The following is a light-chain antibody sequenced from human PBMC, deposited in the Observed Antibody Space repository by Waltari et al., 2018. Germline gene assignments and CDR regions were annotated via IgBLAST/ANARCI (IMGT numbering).Light chain of an antibody. Sequence: EIVLTQSPGTLSFSPGKEATLPCRAGQSVSSSYLAWYQQNPGQAPRLLIYGASSRATGIPDRFSGSGSGTDFTLTISRLEPEDFAVYYCQQYGSSPLTFGGGTKVEIK. J-gene: IGKJ4*01. CDR1: QSVSSSY. V-gene: IGKV3-20*01. CDR3: QQYGSSPLT. CDR2: GAS.